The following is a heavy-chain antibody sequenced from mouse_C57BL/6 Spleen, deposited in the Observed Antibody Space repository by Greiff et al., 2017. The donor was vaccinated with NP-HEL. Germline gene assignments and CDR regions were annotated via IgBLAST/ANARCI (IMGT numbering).Heavy chain of an antibody. J-gene: IGHJ1*03. CDR3: ARDLPYYYGSSYRYWYFDV. CDR1: GFTFSDYY. V-gene: IGHV5-16*01. Sequence: EVKLVESEGGLVQPGSSMKLSCTASGFTFSDYYMAWVRQVPEKGLEWVANINYDGSSTYYLDSLKSRFIISRDNAKNILYLQMSSLKSEDTATYYCARDLPYYYGSSYRYWYFDVWGTGTTVTVSS. CDR2: INYDGSST. D-gene: IGHD1-1*01.